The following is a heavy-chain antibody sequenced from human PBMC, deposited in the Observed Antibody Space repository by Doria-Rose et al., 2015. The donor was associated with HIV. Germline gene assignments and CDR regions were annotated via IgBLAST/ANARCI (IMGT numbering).Heavy chain of an antibody. V-gene: IGHV4-34*01. Sequence: SWIRQPPGKGLEWIGEINHSGTTKHNPSLKSRVTISVDTSKNQFSLELTSVTAADTAVYYCARGNKYSSSWYVDRFDYWGQGTLV. D-gene: IGHD6-13*01. CDR3: ARGNKYSSSWYVDRFDY. CDR2: INHSGTT. J-gene: IGHJ4*02.